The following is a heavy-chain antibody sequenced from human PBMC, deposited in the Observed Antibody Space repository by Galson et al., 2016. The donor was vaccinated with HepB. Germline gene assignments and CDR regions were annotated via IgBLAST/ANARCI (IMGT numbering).Heavy chain of an antibody. J-gene: IGHJ4*02. Sequence: SLRLSCAASGFTFSYWPMHWVRQAPDKGLEWVAVISYNGGNKYYAASVKGRFTISRDNSKNTLYLQMNSLTTEDTAMYYCARGSRLKSDAHYFDYWGPGTLVTVSS. D-gene: IGHD3-10*01. V-gene: IGHV3-30*03. CDR2: ISYNGGNK. CDR1: GFTFSYWP. CDR3: ARGSRLKSDAHYFDY.